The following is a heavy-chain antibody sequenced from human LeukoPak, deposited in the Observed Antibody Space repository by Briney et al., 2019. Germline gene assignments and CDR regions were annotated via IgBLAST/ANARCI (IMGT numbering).Heavy chain of an antibody. CDR1: GFTFTNYW. V-gene: IGHV3-7*01. J-gene: IGHJ2*01. CDR3: VRQFPQAAAGAAWYFDL. D-gene: IGHD6-13*01. Sequence: GGSLRLSCAASGFTFTNYWMSWVRQAPGRGLEGVANIKQGGNEKYYVDSVRGRFTITRDNAKNTLYLQMNSLRAEDTAIYYCVRQFPQAAAGAAWYFDLWGRGTLVTVSS. CDR2: IKQGGNEK.